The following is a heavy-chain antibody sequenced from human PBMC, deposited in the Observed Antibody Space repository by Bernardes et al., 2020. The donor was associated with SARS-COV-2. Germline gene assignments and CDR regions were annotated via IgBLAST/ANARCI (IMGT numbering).Heavy chain of an antibody. V-gene: IGHV4-39*07. CDR3: TREGDGSVRFDY. Sequence: SETLSLTCTVSGGSITSGSDYWGWIRQTPGKGLEWIGRIYSSGSTSYNPSLKSRVTMSVDTSKKQFSLKMSSVTAADTAVYYCTREGDGSVRFDYWGQGTLVTVSS. CDR1: GGSITSGSDY. D-gene: IGHD3-10*01. CDR2: IYSSGST. J-gene: IGHJ4*02.